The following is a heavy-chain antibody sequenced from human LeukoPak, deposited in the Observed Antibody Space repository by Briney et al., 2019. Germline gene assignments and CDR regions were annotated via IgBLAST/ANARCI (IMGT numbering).Heavy chain of an antibody. J-gene: IGHJ6*02. V-gene: IGHV3-21*01. D-gene: IGHD5/OR15-5a*01. CDR2: ISSSSSYI. Sequence: GGSLRLSCAASGFTFSTYSMNWVRQAPGKGPEWVSSISSSSSYIYYADSVKGRFTISRDNAKNSLYLQMNSLRAEDTAVYYCARDVSRLGYGMDVWGQGTTVTVSS. CDR3: ARDVSRLGYGMDV. CDR1: GFTFSTYS.